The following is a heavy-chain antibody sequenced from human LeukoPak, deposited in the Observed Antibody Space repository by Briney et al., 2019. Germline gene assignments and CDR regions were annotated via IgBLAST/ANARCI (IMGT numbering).Heavy chain of an antibody. Sequence: PGGSLRLSCAASGFTFSSYWMHWVRQAPGKGLVWVSRINSDGSSTNYADSVKGRFTFSRDNAKNTLYLQVKSLRAEDTAVYYCARGPSGWGSLDSWGQGTLVTVSS. V-gene: IGHV3-74*01. CDR1: GFTFSSYW. J-gene: IGHJ4*02. CDR2: INSDGSST. CDR3: ARGPSGWGSLDS. D-gene: IGHD7-27*01.